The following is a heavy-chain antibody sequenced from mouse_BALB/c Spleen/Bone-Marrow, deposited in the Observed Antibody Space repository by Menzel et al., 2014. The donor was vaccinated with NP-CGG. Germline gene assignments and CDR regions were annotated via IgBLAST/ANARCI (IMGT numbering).Heavy chain of an antibody. D-gene: IGHD3-2*01. CDR3: ASRDSSGYVAGY. CDR1: GYTFTSYW. CDR2: IFPGTGTT. V-gene: IGHV1S132*01. J-gene: IGHJ2*01. Sequence: VQLQQSGAELVKPGASVKLSCKTSGYTFTSYWIQWVKQRPGQGLGWIGEIFPGTGTTYYNEKFKGKATLTIDTSSSTAYMQLGTRPAEDPAVYSCASRDSSGYVAGYWGQDTARSVSS.